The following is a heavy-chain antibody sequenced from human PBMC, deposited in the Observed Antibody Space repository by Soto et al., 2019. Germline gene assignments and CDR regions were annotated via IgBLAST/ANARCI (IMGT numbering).Heavy chain of an antibody. Sequence: ASVKVSCKASGYTFTSYGISWVRQAPGQGLEWMGWISAYNGNTNYAQKLQGRVTMTTDTSTSTAYMELRSLRSDDTAVYYCAIRAPNCGGDCLDYWGQGTLVTVSS. J-gene: IGHJ4*02. CDR1: GYTFTSYG. V-gene: IGHV1-18*01. CDR3: AIRAPNCGGDCLDY. CDR2: ISAYNGNT. D-gene: IGHD2-21*01.